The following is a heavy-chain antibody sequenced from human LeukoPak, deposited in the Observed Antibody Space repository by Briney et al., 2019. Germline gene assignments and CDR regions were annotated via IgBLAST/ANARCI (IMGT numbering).Heavy chain of an antibody. J-gene: IGHJ4*02. V-gene: IGHV1-2*02. Sequence: ASVKVSCKTSGYTFTCYYIHWVRQAPGQGLEWMGWLNPNIGAKEYAQRFQGRITLTRDTPIATAYMELNGLTYDDTAIYYCARKLSSMYPPYFDYWGQGTRVTVSS. CDR1: GYTFTCYY. CDR3: ARKLSSMYPPYFDY. CDR2: LNPNIGAK. D-gene: IGHD6-13*01.